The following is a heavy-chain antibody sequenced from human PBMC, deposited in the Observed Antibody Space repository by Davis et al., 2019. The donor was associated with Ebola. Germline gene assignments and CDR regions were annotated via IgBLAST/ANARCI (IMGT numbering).Heavy chain of an antibody. Sequence: ASVKVSCKASGYTFTSYAMHWVRQAPGQRLEWMGWINAGNGNTKYSQKFQGRVTITRDTSASTAYMELSSLRSEDTAVYYCARSYSSGWYEGPSAEYFQHWGQGTLVTVSS. J-gene: IGHJ1*01. V-gene: IGHV1-3*01. CDR1: GYTFTSYA. D-gene: IGHD6-19*01. CDR2: INAGNGNT. CDR3: ARSYSSGWYEGPSAEYFQH.